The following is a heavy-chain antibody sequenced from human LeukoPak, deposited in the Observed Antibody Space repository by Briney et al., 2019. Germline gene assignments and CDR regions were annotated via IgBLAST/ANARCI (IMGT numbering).Heavy chain of an antibody. CDR3: ARDIRGVSY. CDR2: INHSGST. Sequence: SETLSLTCAVYGGSFSGYYWSWIRQPPGKGLEWIGEINHSGSTNYNPSLKSRVTISGDTSKNQFSLKLSSVTAADTAVYYCARDIRGVSYWGQGTLVTVSS. D-gene: IGHD1-26*01. CDR1: GGSFSGYY. J-gene: IGHJ4*02. V-gene: IGHV4-34*01.